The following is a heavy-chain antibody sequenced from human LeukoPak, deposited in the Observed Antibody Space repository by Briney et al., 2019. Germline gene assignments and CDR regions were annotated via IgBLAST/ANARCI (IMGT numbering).Heavy chain of an antibody. J-gene: IGHJ6*03. CDR3: ASTCSSTSCYQNYYYYYYVDV. CDR2: INSSSSTI. CDR1: GFTFSSYS. D-gene: IGHD2-2*01. Sequence: PGGSLTLSCAASGFTFSSYSMNWVRQAPGKGLEWVSYINSSSSTIYYADSVKGRFTISRDNAKNSLYLQMNSLRAEDTAVYYCASTCSSTSCYQNYYYYYYVDVWGKGTTVTVSS. V-gene: IGHV3-48*04.